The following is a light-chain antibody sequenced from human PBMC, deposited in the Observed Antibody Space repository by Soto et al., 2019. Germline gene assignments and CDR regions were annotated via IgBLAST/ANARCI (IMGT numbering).Light chain of an antibody. Sequence: DIQMTQSPSILSAYVGDRVTITCRSSQTITNWLAWYQQKPGKAPRLLIYDASSLESWVPSRFSGSGSGTEFTLTISSLQSEDFATYYCQQYKSFWTFGQGTKVDIK. CDR3: QQYKSFWT. CDR1: QTITNW. V-gene: IGKV1-5*01. CDR2: DAS. J-gene: IGKJ1*01.